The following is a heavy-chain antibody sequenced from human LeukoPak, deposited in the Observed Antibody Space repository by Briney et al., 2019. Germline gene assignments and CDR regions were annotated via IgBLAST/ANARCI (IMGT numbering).Heavy chain of an antibody. CDR1: GGSISSSSYY. D-gene: IGHD6-19*01. Sequence: SETLSLTCTVSGGSISSSSYYWGWIRQPPGKGLEWIGSIYYSGSTYYNPSLKSRVTISVDTSKNQFSLKLSSVTAADTAVYYCARVNGGWDFDYWGQGTLVSVSS. CDR2: IYYSGST. J-gene: IGHJ4*02. CDR3: ARVNGGWDFDY. V-gene: IGHV4-39*07.